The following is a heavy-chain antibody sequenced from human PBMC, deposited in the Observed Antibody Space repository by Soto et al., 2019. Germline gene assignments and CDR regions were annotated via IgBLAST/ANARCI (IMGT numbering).Heavy chain of an antibody. J-gene: IGHJ6*02. V-gene: IGHV4-31*03. D-gene: IGHD6-19*01. CDR2: IYYSGST. CDR3: ARATYSSGWLNTYYYYYGMDV. Sequence: QVQLQESGPGLVKPSQTLSLTCTVSGGSISSGGYYWSWIRQHPGKGLEWIGYIYYSGSTYYNPSLKSRVTISVDTSKNQFSLKLSSVTAADTAVYYCARATYSSGWLNTYYYYYGMDVWGQGTTVTVSS. CDR1: GGSISSGGYY.